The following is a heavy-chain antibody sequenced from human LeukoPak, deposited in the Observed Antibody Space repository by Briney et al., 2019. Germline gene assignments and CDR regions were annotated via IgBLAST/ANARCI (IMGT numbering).Heavy chain of an antibody. J-gene: IGHJ4*02. Sequence: SETLSLTCTVSGGSISSYYWSWIRQPPGKGLEWIGYIYYSGSTNYNPSLKSRVTISVDTSKNQFSLKLSSVTAADTAVYYCARDPRDSSSWYYFDYWGQGTLVTVSS. V-gene: IGHV4-59*12. D-gene: IGHD6-13*01. CDR2: IYYSGST. CDR3: ARDPRDSSSWYYFDY. CDR1: GGSISSYY.